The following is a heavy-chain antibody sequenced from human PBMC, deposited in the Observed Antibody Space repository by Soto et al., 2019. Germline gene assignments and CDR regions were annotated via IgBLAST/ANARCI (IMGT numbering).Heavy chain of an antibody. J-gene: IGHJ6*02. CDR2: IDPSDSYT. V-gene: IGHV5-10-1*01. CDR3: ARLRSKTGTTSGYYGMDV. Sequence: PGESLKISCKGSGYSFTSYWISWVRQMPGKGLEWMGRIDPSDSYTNYSPSFQGHVTISADKSISTAYLQWSSLKASDTAMYYCARLRSKTGTTSGYYGMDVWGQGTTVTVSS. CDR1: GYSFTSYW. D-gene: IGHD1-7*01.